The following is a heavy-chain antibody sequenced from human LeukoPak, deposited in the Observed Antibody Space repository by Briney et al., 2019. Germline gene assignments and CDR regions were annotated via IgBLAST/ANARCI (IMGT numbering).Heavy chain of an antibody. CDR1: GFTFSSYW. V-gene: IGHV3-74*01. Sequence: GGSLRLSCAASGFTFSSYWMHWVRRAPGKGLVWFSRINSDGSSTSYADSVKGRFTISRDNAKNTLYLQMNSLRAEDTAVYYCARTSSARGAFDIWGQGTMVTVSS. J-gene: IGHJ3*02. D-gene: IGHD3-10*01. CDR2: INSDGSST. CDR3: ARTSSARGAFDI.